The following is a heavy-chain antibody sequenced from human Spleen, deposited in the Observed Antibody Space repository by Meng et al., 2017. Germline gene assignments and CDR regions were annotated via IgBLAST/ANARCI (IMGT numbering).Heavy chain of an antibody. CDR3: ATGAAAADH. Sequence: ETLSLTCAVYGGSFSGYYWSWIRQAPGKGLEWVGRIKRNSDGGTIDYAAPVKGRFTISRDDSKNTLYLQMDSLITEDTAVYFCATGAAAADHWGQGTLVIVSS. D-gene: IGHD6-13*01. CDR1: GGSFSGYY. V-gene: IGHV3-15*01. CDR2: IKRNSDGGTI. J-gene: IGHJ4*02.